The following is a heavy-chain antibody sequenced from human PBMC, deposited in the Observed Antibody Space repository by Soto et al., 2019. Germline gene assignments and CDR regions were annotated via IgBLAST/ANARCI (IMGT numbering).Heavy chain of an antibody. Sequence: PGGSLRLSCAASGFTFSSYAMSWVRQAPGQGLEWVSAISGSGGSTYYADSVKGRFTISRDNSKNTLYLQMNSLRAEDTAVYYCAKDTVIVVVPAATTHDAFDIWGQGTMVTVSS. CDR3: AKDTVIVVVPAATTHDAFDI. D-gene: IGHD2-2*01. CDR1: GFTFSSYA. V-gene: IGHV3-23*01. J-gene: IGHJ3*02. CDR2: ISGSGGST.